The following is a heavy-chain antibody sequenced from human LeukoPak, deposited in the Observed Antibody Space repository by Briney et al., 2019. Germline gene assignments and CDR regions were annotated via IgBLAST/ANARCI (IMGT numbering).Heavy chain of an antibody. J-gene: IGHJ6*02. V-gene: IGHV5-51*01. D-gene: IGHD2-15*01. CDR1: GYSLTSYR. CDR3: ASTSICSGGSCYSDEYYYYGMDV. Sequence: GESLKISCNCSGYSLTSYRIGWVRQMPGKGLEWMGIIYPCDTDTRYSQSFQGQVTISADKSISTAYLQWSSLKASDTAMYYCASTSICSGGSCYSDEYYYYGMDVWGQGTTVTVSS. CDR2: IYPCDTDT.